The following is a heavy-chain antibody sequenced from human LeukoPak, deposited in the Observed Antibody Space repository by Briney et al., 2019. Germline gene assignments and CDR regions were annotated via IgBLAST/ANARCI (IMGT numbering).Heavy chain of an antibody. Sequence: GGSLRLSCAASGNYWMHWVRQVPGKGLVWVSHINSDGSWTSYADSMKGRFTISKDNAKNTVYLQMNSLRAEDTAVYYCVSFYETYWGRGTLVTVSS. D-gene: IGHD2/OR15-2a*01. CDR1: GNYW. V-gene: IGHV3-74*01. J-gene: IGHJ4*02. CDR2: INSDGSWT. CDR3: VSFYETY.